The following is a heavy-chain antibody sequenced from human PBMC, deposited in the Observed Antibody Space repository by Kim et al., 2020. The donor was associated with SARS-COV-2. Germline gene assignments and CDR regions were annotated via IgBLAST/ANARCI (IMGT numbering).Heavy chain of an antibody. D-gene: IGHD1-7*01. CDR1: GGSFSGYY. Sequence: SETLSLTCAVYGGSFSGYYWSWIRQPPGKGLEWIGEINHSGSTNYNPSLKSRVTISVDTSKNQFSLKLSSVTAADTAVYYCARGRNWNYLYYYYGMDVWGQGTTVTVSS. CDR2: INHSGST. CDR3: ARGRNWNYLYYYYGMDV. V-gene: IGHV4-34*01. J-gene: IGHJ6*02.